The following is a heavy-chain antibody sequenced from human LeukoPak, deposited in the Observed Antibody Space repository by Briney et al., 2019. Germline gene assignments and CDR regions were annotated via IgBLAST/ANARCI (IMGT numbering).Heavy chain of an antibody. J-gene: IGHJ3*02. CDR3: AKGNQRAYDAFDI. V-gene: IGHV3-23*01. CDR1: GFIFSNYA. D-gene: IGHD1-14*01. Sequence: GGSLRLSCAASGFIFSNYAMSWVRQAPGKGPEWDSTISADGGDTDYADSVKGRFTISRDNSKNTLHLQMNSLRAEDTAVYYCAKGNQRAYDAFDIWGQGTMVTVSS. CDR2: ISADGGDT.